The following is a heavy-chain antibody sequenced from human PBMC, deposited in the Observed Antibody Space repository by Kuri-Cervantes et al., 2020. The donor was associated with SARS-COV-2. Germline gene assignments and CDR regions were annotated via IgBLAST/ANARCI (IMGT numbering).Heavy chain of an antibody. V-gene: IGHV4-34*01. Sequence: SETLSLTCAVYGGSYSGYYWSWIRQPPGKGLEWIGEINHSGSTNYNPSLKSRVTISVDTSKNQFSLKLSSVTAADTAVYYCARGRSFVGNWGQGTLVTVSS. CDR1: GGSYSGYY. CDR3: ARGRSFVGN. CDR2: INHSGST. J-gene: IGHJ4*02. D-gene: IGHD3-16*01.